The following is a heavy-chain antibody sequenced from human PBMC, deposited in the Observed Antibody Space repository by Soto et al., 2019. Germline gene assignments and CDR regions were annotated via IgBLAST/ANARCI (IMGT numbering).Heavy chain of an antibody. CDR2: IYYSGST. CDR1: GGSISSYY. CDR3: ARGMPYDYAVDY. D-gene: IGHD3-16*01. V-gene: IGHV4-59*01. Sequence: SETLSLTCTVSGGSISSYYWSWIRQPPGKGLEWIGYIYYSGSTNYNPSLKSRVTISVDTSKNQFSLKLSSETAADTAVYYCARGMPYDYAVDYWGQGTLVTVS. J-gene: IGHJ4*02.